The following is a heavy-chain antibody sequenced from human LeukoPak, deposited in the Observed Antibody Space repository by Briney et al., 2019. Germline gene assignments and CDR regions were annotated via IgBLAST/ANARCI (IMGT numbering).Heavy chain of an antibody. V-gene: IGHV4-59*08. CDR3: ARHLEYPTPTDAFDI. CDR1: GGSISSYY. CDR2: IYYSGST. J-gene: IGHJ3*02. Sequence: SETLSLTCTVSGGSISSYYWSWIRQPPGKGLEWIGYIYYSGSTNYNPSLKSRVTISVDTSKNQFSLKLSSVTAADTAVYYCARHLEYPTPTDAFDIWGQGTMVTVSS. D-gene: IGHD2-2*01.